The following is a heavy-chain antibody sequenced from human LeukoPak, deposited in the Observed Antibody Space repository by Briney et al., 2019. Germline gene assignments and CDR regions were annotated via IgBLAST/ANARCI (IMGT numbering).Heavy chain of an antibody. V-gene: IGHV1-2*02. CDR1: GYTFISYG. CDR3: ARVGGYCSSTSCYYRY. J-gene: IGHJ4*02. D-gene: IGHD2-2*01. Sequence: ASVKVSCKASGYTFISYGLSWVRQAPGQGLEWMGWINPNSGGTNYAQKFQGRVTMTRGTSISTAYMELSRLRSDDTAVYYCARVGGYCSSTSCYYRYWGQGTLVTVSS. CDR2: INPNSGGT.